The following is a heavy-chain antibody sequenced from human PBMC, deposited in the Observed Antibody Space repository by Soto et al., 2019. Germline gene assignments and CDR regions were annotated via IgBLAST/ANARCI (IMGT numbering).Heavy chain of an antibody. CDR1: EFTFSSYW. D-gene: IGHD6-19*01. CDR3: ARDKGLACFDY. CDR2: IKQDGSEK. V-gene: IGHV3-7*03. J-gene: IGHJ4*02. Sequence: PEGSLRLSCAASEFTFSSYWMSWVRQAPGKGLEWVANIKQDGSEKYYVDSVKGRFTISRDNAKNSLYLQMNSLRAEDTAVYYCARDKGLACFDYWGQGTLVTVSS.